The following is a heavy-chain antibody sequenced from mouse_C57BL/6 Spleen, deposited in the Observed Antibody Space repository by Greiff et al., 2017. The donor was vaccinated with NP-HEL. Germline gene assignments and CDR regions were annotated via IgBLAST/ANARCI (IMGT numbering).Heavy chain of an antibody. CDR3: ARRWLQAWFAY. V-gene: IGHV2-2*01. D-gene: IGHD2-3*01. CDR1: GFSLTSYG. J-gene: IGHJ3*01. CDR2: IWSGGST. Sequence: VMLVESGPGLVQPSQSLSITCTVSGFSLTSYGVHWVRQSPGKGLEWLGVIWSGGSTDYNAAFISRLSISKDNSKSQVFFKMNSLQADDTAIYYCARRWLQAWFAYWGQGTLVTVSA.